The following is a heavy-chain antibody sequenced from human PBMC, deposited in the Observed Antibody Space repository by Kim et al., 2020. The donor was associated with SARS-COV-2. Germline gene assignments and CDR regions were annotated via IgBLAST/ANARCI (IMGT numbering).Heavy chain of an antibody. V-gene: IGHV4-34*01. J-gene: IGHJ4*02. Sequence: SETLSLTCAVHGGSFSGYYWSWIRQPPGKGMEWIGEIDHSGDTNYNPSLARRLTISEDTSKNQIALNLTSVTAADTATYYCARVLYTHGFDFWGQGGLV. CDR1: GGSFSGYY. D-gene: IGHD2-2*02. CDR2: IDHSGDT. CDR3: ARVLYTHGFDF.